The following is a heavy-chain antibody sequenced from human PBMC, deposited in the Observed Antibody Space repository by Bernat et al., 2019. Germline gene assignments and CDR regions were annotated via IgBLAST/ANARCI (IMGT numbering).Heavy chain of an antibody. Sequence: VQLVESGGGLVQPGRSLRLSCAASGFTFDDYAMHWVRQAPGKGLEWVSGISWNSGSIGYADSVKGRFTISRDNAKNSLYLQMNSLRAEDTALYYCAKDPYSSGRQRYFDLWGRGTLVTVSS. CDR3: AKDPYSSGRQRYFDL. V-gene: IGHV3-9*01. J-gene: IGHJ2*01. CDR1: GFTFDDYA. D-gene: IGHD6-19*01. CDR2: ISWNSGSI.